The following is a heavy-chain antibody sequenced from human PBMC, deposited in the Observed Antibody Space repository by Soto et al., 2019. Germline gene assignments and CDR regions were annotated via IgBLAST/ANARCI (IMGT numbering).Heavy chain of an antibody. Sequence: QVQLQESGPGLVKPSQTLSLTCTVSGDSLNNGDCYWSWLRQRPGKGLEWIGYIYYSGTKYYNPSLKSRVSMSVDTSKNQFSLNLASVTAADTAVYYCAREKEDDSGDYNAFDIWGQGTVVTVSS. J-gene: IGHJ3*02. D-gene: IGHD4-17*01. V-gene: IGHV4-31*03. CDR3: AREKEDDSGDYNAFDI. CDR2: IYYSGTK. CDR1: GDSLNNGDCY.